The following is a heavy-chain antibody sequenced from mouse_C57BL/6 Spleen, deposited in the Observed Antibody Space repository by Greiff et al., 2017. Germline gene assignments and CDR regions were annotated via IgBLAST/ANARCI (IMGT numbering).Heavy chain of an antibody. CDR3: ARWITTVGADWYFDV. CDR2: IDPNSGGT. CDR1: GYTFTSYW. D-gene: IGHD1-1*01. Sequence: QVQLQQPGAELVKPGASVKLSCKASGYTFTSYWMHWVKQRPGRGLEWIGRIDPNSGGTKYNEKFKSKATLTVDKPSSTAYMQLSSLTSADSAVYYFARWITTVGADWYFDVWGTGTTVSVAS. V-gene: IGHV1-72*01. J-gene: IGHJ1*03.